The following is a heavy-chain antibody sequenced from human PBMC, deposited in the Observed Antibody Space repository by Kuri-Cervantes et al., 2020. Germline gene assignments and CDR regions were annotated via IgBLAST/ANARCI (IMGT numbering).Heavy chain of an antibody. CDR1: GITFGSYP. V-gene: IGHV3-21*01. Sequence: GGSLRLSCAASGITFGSYPFHWVRQAPGKGLEWVSSISSTSAYIYYADSVKGRFTISRDNTKTSVFLQMNSLRAEDTAVYYCARSFDIWGQGTVVTVSS. CDR3: ARSFDI. J-gene: IGHJ3*02. CDR2: ISSTSAYI.